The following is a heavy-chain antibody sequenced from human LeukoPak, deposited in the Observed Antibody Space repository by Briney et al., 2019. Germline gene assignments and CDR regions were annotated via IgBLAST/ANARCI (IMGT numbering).Heavy chain of an antibody. Sequence: GASVKVSCKASGYTFTSYGISWVRQAPGQGLEWMGWISAYNGNTNYAQKLQGRVTMTTDTSTSTAYMELRSLRSDDTAVYYCARDLGWLQFPYYFDYWGQGTLVTVSS. D-gene: IGHD5-24*01. CDR2: ISAYNGNT. J-gene: IGHJ4*02. CDR3: ARDLGWLQFPYYFDY. CDR1: GYTFTSYG. V-gene: IGHV1-18*01.